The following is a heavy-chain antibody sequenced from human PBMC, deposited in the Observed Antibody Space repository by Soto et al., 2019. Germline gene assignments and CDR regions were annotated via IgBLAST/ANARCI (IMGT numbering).Heavy chain of an antibody. Sequence: GESLKISCKGSGYSFTSYWIGWVRQVPGKGLEWMGIIYPGDSDTRYSPSFQGQVTISADKSISTAYLQWSSLKASDTAMYYCARQDVDTAMDTGSTYYYYGMDVWGQGTTVTVSS. CDR3: ARQDVDTAMDTGSTYYYYGMDV. V-gene: IGHV5-51*01. CDR2: IYPGDSDT. J-gene: IGHJ6*02. D-gene: IGHD5-18*01. CDR1: GYSFTSYW.